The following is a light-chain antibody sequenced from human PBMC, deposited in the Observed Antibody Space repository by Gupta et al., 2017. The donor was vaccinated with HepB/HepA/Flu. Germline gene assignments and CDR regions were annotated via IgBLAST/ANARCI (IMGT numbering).Light chain of an antibody. Sequence: SSELTQPSSVSVSPGQTARITCSGDVLAKKYARWFQQKPGQAPVLVIYNDSERPSGIPERFSGSSSGTTVTLTISGAQVEDEADYYCYSAADNSVVFGGGTKLTVL. CDR3: YSAADNSVV. CDR1: VLAKKY. J-gene: IGLJ2*01. V-gene: IGLV3-27*01. CDR2: NDS.